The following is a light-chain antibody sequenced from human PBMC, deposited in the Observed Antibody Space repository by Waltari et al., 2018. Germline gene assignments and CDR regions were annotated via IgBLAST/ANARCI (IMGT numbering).Light chain of an antibody. Sequence: SELTQPPSVSVSPGQTASITCSGDTLGNSNACWYQHRPGQSPVLVIYQSTNRPSGIPERFSASKSGNTATLTISGTQAMDEADYYCQAWDSSTAVVFGGGTKLTVL. CDR1: TLGNSN. CDR3: QAWDSSTAVV. J-gene: IGLJ2*01. V-gene: IGLV3-1*01. CDR2: QST.